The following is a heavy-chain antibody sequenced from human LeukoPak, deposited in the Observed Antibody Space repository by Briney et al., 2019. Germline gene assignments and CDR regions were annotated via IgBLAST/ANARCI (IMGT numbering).Heavy chain of an antibody. CDR1: GGSISSGGYS. J-gene: IGHJ5*02. Sequence: SQTLSLTCAVSGGSISSGGYSWSWIRQPPGKGLEWIGYIYHSGSTYYNPSLESRVTISVDRSKNQFSLKLSSVTAADTAVYYCARGERSSSWYPLSWFDPWGQGTLVTVSS. D-gene: IGHD6-13*01. CDR2: IYHSGST. V-gene: IGHV4-30-2*01. CDR3: ARGERSSSWYPLSWFDP.